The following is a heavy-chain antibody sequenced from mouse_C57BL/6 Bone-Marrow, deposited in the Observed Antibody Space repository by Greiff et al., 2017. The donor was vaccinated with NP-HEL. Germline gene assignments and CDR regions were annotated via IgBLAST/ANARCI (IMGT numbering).Heavy chain of an antibody. CDR3: GRRDEYYGIFVY. CDR1: GFSLSTSGMG. Sequence: QVTLKVSGPGILQSSQTLSLTCSFSGFSLSTSGMGVSWIRQPSGQGLECLAHIYCDDDKRYNPSLESRLTIPTDTSRNTAFLKLTSLDTADTATDYGGRRDEYYGIFVYGDRGNSLPVTS. D-gene: IGHD1-2*01. CDR2: IYCDDDK. J-gene: IGHJ2*03. V-gene: IGHV8-12*01.